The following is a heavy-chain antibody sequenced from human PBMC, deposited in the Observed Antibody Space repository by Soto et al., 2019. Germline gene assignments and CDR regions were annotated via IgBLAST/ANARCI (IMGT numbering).Heavy chain of an antibody. CDR3: ANLQSIAARPGWFDP. Sequence: SETLSLTCPFSAVSIGNYYFNLLRPPPGKGLEWIGYIYYSGSTNYNPSLKSRVTISLDTSKGQFSLKLSSVTAADTAVYFCANLQSIAARPGWFDPWGQGILVNVAS. J-gene: IGHJ5*02. D-gene: IGHD6-6*01. CDR1: AVSIGNYY. V-gene: IGHV4-59*01. CDR2: IYYSGST.